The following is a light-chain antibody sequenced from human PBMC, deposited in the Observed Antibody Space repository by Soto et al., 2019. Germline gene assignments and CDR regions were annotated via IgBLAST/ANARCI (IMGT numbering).Light chain of an antibody. CDR2: GTS. V-gene: IGKV3-20*01. J-gene: IGKJ3*01. Sequence: EIVLTQSPGTLSLSPGERATLSCRASQSVSSGYLAWYQQKPGQAPRLLIYGTSSRATGITDRFSGSGSGTDFTLTIRRLEPEDFAVYYCQQYGCSPRTFGPGTKVEIK. CDR3: QQYGCSPRT. CDR1: QSVSSGY.